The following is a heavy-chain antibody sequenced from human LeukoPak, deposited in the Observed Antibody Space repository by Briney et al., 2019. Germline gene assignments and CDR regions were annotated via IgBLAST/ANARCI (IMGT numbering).Heavy chain of an antibody. CDR1: GFTVSSNY. CDR3: ASGSGSYRTPYYYMDV. D-gene: IGHD3-10*01. Sequence: GGSLRLSCAASGFTVSSNYMSWVRHTPGEGLERGSVIYSGGSTYYADSVKGRFTISRDNSKNTLYLQMKSLRAEDTAVYYCASGSGSYRTPYYYMDVWGTGTTVTVSS. J-gene: IGHJ6*03. CDR2: IYSGGST. V-gene: IGHV3-53*01.